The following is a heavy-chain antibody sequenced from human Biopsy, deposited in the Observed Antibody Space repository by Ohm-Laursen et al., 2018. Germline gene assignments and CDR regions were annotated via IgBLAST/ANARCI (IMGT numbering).Heavy chain of an antibody. D-gene: IGHD3-9*01. Sequence: ASVKVSCNAPGGTFSNYGVNWVRQAPGQGLERLGGNIPILGTGNYAQKFQDRVTVAADTSTSTATMELRSLRSDDTAVYYCATKLTGYFHHWSQRTLVIVSS. V-gene: IGHV1-69*06. CDR3: ATKLTGYFHH. CDR1: GGTFSNYG. J-gene: IGHJ1*01. CDR2: NIPILGTG.